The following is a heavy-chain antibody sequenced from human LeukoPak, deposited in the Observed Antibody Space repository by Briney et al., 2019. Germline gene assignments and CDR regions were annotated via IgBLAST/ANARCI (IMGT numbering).Heavy chain of an antibody. CDR2: ITWNSAPI. J-gene: IGHJ4*02. Sequence: GGSLRLSCAVSGLTFSNLKMNWVRQAPGKGLEWDSGITWNSAPIGYADSVKGRFTISRDNSKNSLYLQMNSLTVEDTAVYYCAKNRSGWYYLDYWGQGTLVTVSS. CDR3: AKNRSGWYYLDY. D-gene: IGHD6-19*01. V-gene: IGHV3-9*01. CDR1: GLTFSNLK.